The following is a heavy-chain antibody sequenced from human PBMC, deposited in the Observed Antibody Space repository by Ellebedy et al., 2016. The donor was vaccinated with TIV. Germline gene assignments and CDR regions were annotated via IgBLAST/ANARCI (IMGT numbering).Heavy chain of an antibody. J-gene: IGHJ6*01. D-gene: IGHD3-22*01. CDR3: ARAHSDVVTHYYGMDV. Sequence: GGSLRLSCAASGFTFDDYAMHWVRQAPGKGLEWVSGISWNSGTIDYADSVKGRFTISRDNAKNSLYLQMNRLRVEDTAVYYCARAHSDVVTHYYGMDVWGQGTTVTVSS. V-gene: IGHV3-9*01. CDR1: GFTFDDYA. CDR2: ISWNSGTI.